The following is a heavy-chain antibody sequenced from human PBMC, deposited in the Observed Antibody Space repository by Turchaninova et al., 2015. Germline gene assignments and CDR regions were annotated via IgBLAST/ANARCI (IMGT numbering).Heavy chain of an antibody. CDR3: ARRGRSGGFWGGFDY. Sequence: QVQLQESGPGLVQHSETLSLTCAVLGFSFSRDYYCGWDRHPPGQGLEWIGIVYHSGSTSYNPSRKSRATISLDTSNNQFSLMLTSVTAADTAVYYCARRGRSGGFWGGFDYWGQGTLVTVSS. CDR1: GFSFSRDYY. CDR2: VYHSGST. V-gene: IGHV4-38-2*01. D-gene: IGHD3-3*01. J-gene: IGHJ4*02.